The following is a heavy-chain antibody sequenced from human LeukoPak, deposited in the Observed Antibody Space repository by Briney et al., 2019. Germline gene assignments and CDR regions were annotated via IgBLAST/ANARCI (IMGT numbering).Heavy chain of an antibody. CDR3: ARLRRYYGSGSYQIIAYRYYYMDV. Sequence: KPSETLSLTCTVSGGSISSSSYYWSWIRQPPGKGLEWIGEINHSGSTNYNPSLKSRVTISVDTSKNQFSLKLSSVTAADTAVYYCARLRRYYGSGSYQIIAYRYYYMDVWGKGTTVTISS. CDR2: INHSGST. V-gene: IGHV4-39*07. CDR1: GGSISSSSYY. D-gene: IGHD3-10*01. J-gene: IGHJ6*03.